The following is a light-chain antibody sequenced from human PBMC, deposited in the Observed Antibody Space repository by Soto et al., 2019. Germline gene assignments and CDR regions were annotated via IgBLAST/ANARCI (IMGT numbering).Light chain of an antibody. CDR3: QQYNNWPPIT. CDR1: QSVSGN. CDR2: AAS. J-gene: IGKJ3*01. Sequence: EIVMTQSPATLSVSPGERATLSCRASQSVSGNLAWYQQKPGQAPRLLIYAASTRSTGIPARFSGSGSGSEGTLTISSLPSEDFAVYYCQQYNNWPPITFGPGTKVDIK. V-gene: IGKV3-15*01.